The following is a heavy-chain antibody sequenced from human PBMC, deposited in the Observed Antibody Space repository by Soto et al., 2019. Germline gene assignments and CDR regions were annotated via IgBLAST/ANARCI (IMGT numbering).Heavy chain of an antibody. CDR1: EFTFRSYV. CDR2: ISGSGSST. Sequence: GALRLSCAASEFTFRSYVMTWVRQAPGKGLEWVSIISGSGSSTYYADSVKGRFTISRDNSKNTLYLQMNSLRAEDTAIYYCAKGWYSIATVAYDYWGQGTLVTVSS. J-gene: IGHJ4*02. CDR3: AKGWYSIATVAYDY. D-gene: IGHD6-13*01. V-gene: IGHV3-23*01.